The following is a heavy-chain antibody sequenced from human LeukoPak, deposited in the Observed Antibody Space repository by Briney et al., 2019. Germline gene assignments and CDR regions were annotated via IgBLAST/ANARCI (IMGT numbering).Heavy chain of an antibody. Sequence: PSETLSLTCAVYGGSFSGYYWSWIRQPPGRGLEWIGEINLSGSTNYNPSLKSRVTISVDTSKYRFSLKLSSVTAADTAVYYCARHTAGIAAALGGMDVWGQGTTVTVSS. V-gene: IGHV4-34*01. CDR1: GGSFSGYY. CDR2: INLSGST. D-gene: IGHD6-13*01. J-gene: IGHJ6*02. CDR3: ARHTAGIAAALGGMDV.